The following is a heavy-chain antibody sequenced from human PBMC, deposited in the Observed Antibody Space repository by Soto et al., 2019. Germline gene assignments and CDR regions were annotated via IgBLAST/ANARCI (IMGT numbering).Heavy chain of an antibody. CDR2: IKQDGSEK. J-gene: IGHJ4*02. V-gene: IGHV3-7*01. CDR1: GFTFSSYW. D-gene: IGHD3-16*02. Sequence: EVQLVESGGGLVQPGGSLRLSCAASGFTFSSYWMSWVRQAPGKGLEWVANIKQDGSEKYYVDSVKGRFTISRDNAKNSLYLQMNSRGAEDTAVYYCARLHLGELSFHFDYWGQGTLVTVSS. CDR3: ARLHLGELSFHFDY.